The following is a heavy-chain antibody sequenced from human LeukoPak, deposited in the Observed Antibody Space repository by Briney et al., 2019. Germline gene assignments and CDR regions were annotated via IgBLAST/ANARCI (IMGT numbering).Heavy chain of an antibody. J-gene: IGHJ4*02. V-gene: IGHV4-30-2*01. CDR2: IYHSGST. D-gene: IGHD5-24*01. Sequence: SETLSLTCTVSGGSISSGGYYWSWIRQPPGKGLEWIGYIYHSGSTYYNPPLKSRVTISVDRSKNQFSLKLSSVTAADTAVYYCARDLGSYNDYWGQGTLVTVSS. CDR1: GGSISSGGYY. CDR3: ARDLGSYNDY.